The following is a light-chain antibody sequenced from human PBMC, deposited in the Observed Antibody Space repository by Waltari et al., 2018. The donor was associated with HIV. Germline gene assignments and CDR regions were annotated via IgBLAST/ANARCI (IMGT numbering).Light chain of an antibody. J-gene: IGLJ2*01. CDR3: ATWDDSLNGVL. V-gene: IGLV1-47*01. Sequence: QSVLTQPPSASEIPGQRVTISCPGGNSNVGRHYVYWYQQVPGTAPKLLVYRDSQRQSGVPDRFTGSKSGTSASLAISGLRSEDEADYYCATWDDSLNGVLFGGGTKLTVL. CDR1: NSNVGRHY. CDR2: RDS.